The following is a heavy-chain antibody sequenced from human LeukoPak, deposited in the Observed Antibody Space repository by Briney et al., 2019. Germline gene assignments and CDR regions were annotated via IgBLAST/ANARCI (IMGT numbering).Heavy chain of an antibody. V-gene: IGHV4-34*01. CDR3: ARRTTSRSYYFDY. D-gene: IGHD1-1*01. CDR1: GGSFSGYC. J-gene: IGHJ4*02. Sequence: PSETLSLTCAVYGGSFSGYCWSWIRQPPGKGLEWIGEINHSGSTNYNPSLKSRVTISVDMSKNQSSLKVSSVTAADTAVYYCARRTTSRSYYFDYWGQGTLVTVSS. CDR2: INHSGST.